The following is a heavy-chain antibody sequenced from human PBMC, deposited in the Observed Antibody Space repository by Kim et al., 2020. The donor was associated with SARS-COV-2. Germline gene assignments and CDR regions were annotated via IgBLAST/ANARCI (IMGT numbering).Heavy chain of an antibody. CDR1: GFTFSSYA. J-gene: IGHJ4*01. Sequence: GGSLRLSCAASGFTFSSYAMHLVRQAPGKGLECVAVISYDGTNKYYVDSVKGRFTISRDTSKKTLYLQMNSLRVEDTAGYYCSTVEGFRELDSHLDYWG. D-gene: IGHD3-10*01. V-gene: IGHV3-30*04. CDR3: STVEGFRELDSHLDY. CDR2: ISYDGTNK.